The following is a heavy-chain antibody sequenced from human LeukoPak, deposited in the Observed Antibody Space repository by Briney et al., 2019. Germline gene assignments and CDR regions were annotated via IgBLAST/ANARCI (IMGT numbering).Heavy chain of an antibody. Sequence: SETLSLTCTVSGGSISSYYWSWIRQPAGKGLEWIGRIYTSGSTNYNPSLKSRVTMSADTSKNQFSLKLSSVTAADTAVYYCARDNYGDYGPPFYYYGMDVWGQGTTVTVSS. CDR3: ARDNYGDYGPPFYYYGMDV. J-gene: IGHJ6*02. V-gene: IGHV4-4*07. D-gene: IGHD4-17*01. CDR1: GGSISSYY. CDR2: IYTSGST.